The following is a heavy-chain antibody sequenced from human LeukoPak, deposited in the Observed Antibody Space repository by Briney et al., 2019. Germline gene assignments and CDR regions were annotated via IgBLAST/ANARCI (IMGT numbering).Heavy chain of an antibody. V-gene: IGHV4-59*08. J-gene: IGHJ4*02. Sequence: PSGTLSLTCTVSGGSISSYYWSWVRQPPGKGLEWIGYIYYSGSTNYNPSLKSRVTISVDTSKNQFSLKLSSVTAADTAVYYCARNRGAGSGWYPFDYWGQGTLVTVSS. CDR1: GGSISSYY. CDR2: IYYSGST. D-gene: IGHD6-19*01. CDR3: ARNRGAGSGWYPFDY.